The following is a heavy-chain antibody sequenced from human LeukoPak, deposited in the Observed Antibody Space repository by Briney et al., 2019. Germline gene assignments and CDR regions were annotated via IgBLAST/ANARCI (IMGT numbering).Heavy chain of an antibody. CDR1: GFNFEGYA. CDR2: IGWNTGTI. Sequence: GRSLRLSCAASGFNFEGYAMHWVRQAPRKGLEWVSSIGWNTGTIGYADSVKGRFTISRDNAKNSLYLQMNNLRVEDTALYYCVKDGVWGYYYFDYWGQGTLVTVSS. CDR3: VKDGVWGYYYFDY. V-gene: IGHV3-9*01. J-gene: IGHJ4*02. D-gene: IGHD5-18*01.